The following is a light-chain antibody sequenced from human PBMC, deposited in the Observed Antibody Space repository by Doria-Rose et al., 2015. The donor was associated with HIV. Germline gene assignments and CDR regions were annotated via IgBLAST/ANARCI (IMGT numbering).Light chain of an antibody. V-gene: IGKV4-1*01. CDR3: QQYYDTPS. CDR1: QSLLYTSKNY. CDR2: WAS. Sequence: DIQVTQSPDSLGMSLGERATLNCKSNQSLLYTSKNYLAWYQHKPGQPPKLLIYWASTRQSGVPARFSVSGSGTDATLTISSLEAEDVAVNDCQQYYDTPSFGPGTTVHIK. J-gene: IGKJ3*01.